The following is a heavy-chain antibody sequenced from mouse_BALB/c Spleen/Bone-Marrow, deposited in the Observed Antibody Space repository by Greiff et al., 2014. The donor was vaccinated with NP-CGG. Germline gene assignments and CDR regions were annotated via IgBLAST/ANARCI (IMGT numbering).Heavy chain of an antibody. J-gene: IGHJ2*01. V-gene: IGHV1S130*01. CDR2: IHPNSGNT. CDR1: GYTFTNSW. D-gene: IGHD2-14*01. Sequence: QVQLQQSGSVLVRPGASVRLSCKASGYTFTNSWIHWAKQRPGQGLEWIGEIHPNSGNTNYNEKFKGKATLTVDTSSSTAYVDLSSLTSEDSSVYYCARHRRYAYYFDYWGQGTTLTVSS. CDR3: ARHRRYAYYFDY.